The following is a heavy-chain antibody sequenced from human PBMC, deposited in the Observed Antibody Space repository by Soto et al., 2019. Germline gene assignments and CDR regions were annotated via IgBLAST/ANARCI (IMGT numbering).Heavy chain of an antibody. CDR3: ARAPTERYFDWYFDH. Sequence: EVQLLESGGGLVQPGGSLRLSCVGSGFTFRSHALTWVRQSPVKGLEWVAGISGTGGTTYYGDSMRGRFTISRDNSKETLNLQMDSLRPEDTAIYFCARAPTERYFDWYFDHWGQGSLVIVTS. CDR2: ISGTGGTT. CDR1: GFTFRSHA. V-gene: IGHV3-23*01. J-gene: IGHJ4*02. D-gene: IGHD3-9*01.